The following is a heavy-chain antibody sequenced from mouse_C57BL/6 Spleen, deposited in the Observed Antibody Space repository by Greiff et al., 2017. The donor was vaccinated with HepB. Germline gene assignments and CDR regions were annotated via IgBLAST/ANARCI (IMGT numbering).Heavy chain of an antibody. D-gene: IGHD1-1*01. CDR2: ISYDGSN. J-gene: IGHJ3*01. CDR3: AREGLLPRGFAY. Sequence: EVQRVESGPGLVKPSQSLSLTCSVTGYSITSGYYWNWIRQFPGNKLEWMGYISYDGSNNYNPSLKNRISITRDTSKNQFFLKLNSVTTEDTATYYCAREGLLPRGFAYWGQGTLVTVSA. V-gene: IGHV3-6*01. CDR1: GYSITSGYY.